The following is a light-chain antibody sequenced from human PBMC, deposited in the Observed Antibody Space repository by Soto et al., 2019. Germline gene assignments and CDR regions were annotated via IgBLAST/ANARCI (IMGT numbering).Light chain of an antibody. CDR2: DAS. CDR1: QSISSW. J-gene: IGKJ2*01. CDR3: QQYNSYPYT. Sequence: IQVTPFPSTLSSSVGGRGTITCPGSQSISSWLAWYQQKPGKAPKLLIYDASSLESGVPSRFSGSGSGTEFTLTISSLQPDDFATYYCQQYNSYPYTFGQGTKVDIK. V-gene: IGKV1-5*01.